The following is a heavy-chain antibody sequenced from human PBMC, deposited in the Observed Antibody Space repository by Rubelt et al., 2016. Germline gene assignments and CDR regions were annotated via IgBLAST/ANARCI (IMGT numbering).Heavy chain of an antibody. CDR2: IIPILGIA. Sequence: QVQLVQSGAEVKKPGSSVKVSCKASGGTFSSYAISWVRQAPGQGLEWMGRIIPILGIANYAPKFQGRVTITADKSTSTAYMELSSLRSEDTAVYYCARPLPGYYYVMDVWGQGTTVTVSS. CDR3: ARPLPGYYYVMDV. J-gene: IGHJ6*02. CDR1: GGTFSSYA. V-gene: IGHV1-69*04.